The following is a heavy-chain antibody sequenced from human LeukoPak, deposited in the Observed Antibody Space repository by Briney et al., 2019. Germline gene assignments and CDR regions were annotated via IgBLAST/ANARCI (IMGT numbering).Heavy chain of an antibody. V-gene: IGHV3-43*02. D-gene: IGHD5-18*01. Sequence: GGSLRLSCAASGFTFDDNAMHWVRQAPGKGLEWASLISGDGGSTYYADSVEGRFTISRDNIKNSLYLQMNSLRTEDTALYYCTKDIGYSYGYYYYYGMDVWGRGTTVTVSS. J-gene: IGHJ6*02. CDR2: ISGDGGST. CDR1: GFTFDDNA. CDR3: TKDIGYSYGYYYYYGMDV.